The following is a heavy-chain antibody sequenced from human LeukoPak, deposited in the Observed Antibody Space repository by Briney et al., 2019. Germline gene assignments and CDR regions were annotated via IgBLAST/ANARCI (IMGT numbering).Heavy chain of an antibody. V-gene: IGHV3-7*01. CDR3: ARELGIGYYYYGMDV. D-gene: IGHD3-16*01. J-gene: IGHJ6*02. CDR1: GFAFSSYW. Sequence: GGSLRLSCAASGFAFSSYWMSWVRQAPGKGLEWVANIKQDGSEKYYVDSVKGRFTISRDNAKNSLYLQMNSLRAEDTAVYYCARELGIGYYYYGMDVWGQGTTVTVSS. CDR2: IKQDGSEK.